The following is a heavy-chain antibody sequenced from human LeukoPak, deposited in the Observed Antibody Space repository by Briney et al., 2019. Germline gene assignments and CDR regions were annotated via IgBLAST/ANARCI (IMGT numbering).Heavy chain of an antibody. D-gene: IGHD5-18*01. J-gene: IGHJ5*02. Sequence: ASVKVSCKASGYSFINYDIHWVRRAAGQGLEWMGWMNPNSGNTGYTQKFQGRVTMTRDTSVSTAYMELSSLRYEDTAIYCCARAHSRENMPTANTGCWFDPWGQGTLVTVSS. CDR3: ARAHSRENMPTANTGCWFDP. CDR1: GYSFINYD. V-gene: IGHV1-8*01. CDR2: MNPNSGNT.